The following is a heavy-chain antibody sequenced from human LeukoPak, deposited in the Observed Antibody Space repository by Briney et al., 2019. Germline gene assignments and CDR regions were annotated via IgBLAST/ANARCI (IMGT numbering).Heavy chain of an antibody. Sequence: PSETLSLTCAVYGGSFSGYYWSWIRQPPGKGLEWIGEINHSGSTNYNPSLKSRVTISVDTSKNQFSLKLSSVTAADTAVYYCARRYYDILTGYYNFEYYYYYMDVWGKGTTVTVSS. J-gene: IGHJ6*03. CDR1: GGSFSGYY. D-gene: IGHD3-9*01. CDR3: ARRYYDILTGYYNFEYYYYYMDV. V-gene: IGHV4-34*01. CDR2: INHSGST.